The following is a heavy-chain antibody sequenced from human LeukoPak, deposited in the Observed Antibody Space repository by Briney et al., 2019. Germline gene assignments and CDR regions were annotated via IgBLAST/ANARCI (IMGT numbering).Heavy chain of an antibody. J-gene: IGHJ4*02. Sequence: GESLKISCKSSGYSFTSYWIGWVRQMPGKGLEWMGIIYPGDSDTRYSPSFQGQVTISADKSISTAYLQWSSLKASDTAMYYCARLTGYCSSTSCSSFDYWGQGTLVTVSS. D-gene: IGHD2-2*01. CDR2: IYPGDSDT. CDR1: GYSFTSYW. V-gene: IGHV5-51*01. CDR3: ARLTGYCSSTSCSSFDY.